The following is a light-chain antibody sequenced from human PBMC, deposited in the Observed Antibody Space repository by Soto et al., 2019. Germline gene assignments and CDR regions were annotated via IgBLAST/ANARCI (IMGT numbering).Light chain of an antibody. J-gene: IGKJ4*01. CDR3: QQYGDWPLT. CDR1: QSVGSN. Sequence: EIVLTQSPATLSVSPGERATLSCRASQSVGSNFAWYQQKPGQAPRLLIFASSTRATGVPARFSGSGSGTESTLAISSLQSEDFAVYYCQQYGDWPLTFGGGAKVEIE. CDR2: ASS. V-gene: IGKV3-15*01.